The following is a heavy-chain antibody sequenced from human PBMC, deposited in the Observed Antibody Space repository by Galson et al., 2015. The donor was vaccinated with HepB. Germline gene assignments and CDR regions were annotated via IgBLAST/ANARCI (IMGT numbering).Heavy chain of an antibody. Sequence: SLRLSCAASGFTFSDYYMNWIRQAPGKGLEWVSYISSNGRTIYYADSVKARFTISRDNAKNSVYLQMNSLRVEDTAVYYCARARFFGVVVPPPHWGQGTLVTVSS. CDR3: ARARFFGVVVPPPH. V-gene: IGHV3-11*01. CDR1: GFTFSDYY. J-gene: IGHJ1*01. D-gene: IGHD3-3*01. CDR2: ISSNGRTI.